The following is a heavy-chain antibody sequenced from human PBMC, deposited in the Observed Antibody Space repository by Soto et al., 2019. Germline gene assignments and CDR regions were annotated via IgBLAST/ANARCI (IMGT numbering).Heavy chain of an antibody. V-gene: IGHV4-4*02. CDR3: PRDHDYILTRYGSGMDG. Sequence: SETLSLTCAVSGGSISSSNWWSWVRQPPGKGLEWIGEIYHSGITNYNPSLKSRVTISVDKSKNQFSLKLSSVTAADTAVYYCPRDHDYILTRYGSGMDGWGQGPTVTVS. D-gene: IGHD3-9*01. J-gene: IGHJ6*02. CDR1: GGSISSSNW. CDR2: IYHSGIT.